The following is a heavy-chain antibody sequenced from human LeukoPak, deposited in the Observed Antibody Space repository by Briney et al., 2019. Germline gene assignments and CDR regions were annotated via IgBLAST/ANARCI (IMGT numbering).Heavy chain of an antibody. Sequence: GGSLRLSCAASGFTFSGSAMHWVRQASGKGLEWVGRIRSKANSYATAYAASVKGRFTISRDDSKNTAYLQMNSLKTEDTAVYYCARGGVYSYVRGFKYPNDYWGQGTLVTVSS. V-gene: IGHV3-73*01. CDR1: GFTFSGSA. J-gene: IGHJ4*02. D-gene: IGHD5-18*01. CDR3: ARGGVYSYVRGFKYPNDY. CDR2: IRSKANSYAT.